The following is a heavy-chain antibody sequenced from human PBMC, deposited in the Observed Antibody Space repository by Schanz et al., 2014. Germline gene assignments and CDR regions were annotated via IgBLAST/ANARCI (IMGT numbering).Heavy chain of an antibody. D-gene: IGHD7-27*01. CDR3: ARELPGVVAFDF. CDR1: GFTFSSYA. V-gene: IGHV3-23*01. CDR2: ISGSGGST. Sequence: EVQLLESGGGLVQPGGSLRLSCAASGFTFSSYAMSWVRQAPGKGLEWVSAISGSGGSTYYADSVKGRFTISRDNSKNTVYLQINNLRADDTAVYYCARELPGVVAFDFWGQGTMVTVSS. J-gene: IGHJ3*01.